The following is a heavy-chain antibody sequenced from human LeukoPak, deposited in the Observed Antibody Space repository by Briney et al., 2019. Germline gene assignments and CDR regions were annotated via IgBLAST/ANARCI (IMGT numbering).Heavy chain of an antibody. CDR1: GFTFSDYY. V-gene: IGHV3-11*01. CDR3: ARAEDILTGPEAFDI. CDR2: ISSSGSTI. Sequence: GGSLRLSCAASGFTFSDYYMSWIRQAPGKGLEWVSYISSSGSTIYYADSVKGRFTISRDNAKNSLYPQMNSLRAEDTAVYYCARAEDILTGPEAFDIWGQGTMVTVSS. J-gene: IGHJ3*02. D-gene: IGHD3-9*01.